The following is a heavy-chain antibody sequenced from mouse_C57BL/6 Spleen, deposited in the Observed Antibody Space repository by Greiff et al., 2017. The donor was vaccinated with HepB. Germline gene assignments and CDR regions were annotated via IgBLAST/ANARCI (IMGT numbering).Heavy chain of an antibody. J-gene: IGHJ3*01. Sequence: EVQGVESGGGLVQPGGSLKLSCAASGFTFSDYYMYWVRQTPEKRLEWVAYISNGGGSTYYPDTVKGRFTISRDNAKNTLYLQMSRLKSEDTAMYYCARQAAQAWFAYWGQGTLVTVSA. CDR2: ISNGGGST. D-gene: IGHD3-2*02. CDR1: GFTFSDYY. CDR3: ARQAAQAWFAY. V-gene: IGHV5-12*01.